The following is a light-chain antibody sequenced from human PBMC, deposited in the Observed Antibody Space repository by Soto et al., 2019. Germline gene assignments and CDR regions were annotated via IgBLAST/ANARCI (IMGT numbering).Light chain of an antibody. V-gene: IGKV3-11*01. CDR3: QQCGNWPLT. CDR1: QGISNY. Sequence: IVLTQSPATLSLSLGERATLSCRASQGISNYLAWYQQKPGQAPRLLIYDASNRATGIPARFSGSGSGTDFTLTISSLEPEDCAVYYCQQCGNWPLTFGGGTKV. J-gene: IGKJ4*01. CDR2: DAS.